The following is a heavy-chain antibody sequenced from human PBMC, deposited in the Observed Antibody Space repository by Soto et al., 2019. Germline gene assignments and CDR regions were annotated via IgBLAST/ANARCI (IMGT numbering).Heavy chain of an antibody. CDR1: GSSISSGGYY. J-gene: IGHJ4*02. Sequence: SETLSLTCTVSGSSISSGGYYWSWIRQHPGKGLEWIGYIYYSGSTYYNPSLKSRLTTSVDTSKNGFSLKLSSVTAADTAVYYCARLGFGGNPYYFDYWGQGTLVTVSS. V-gene: IGHV4-31*03. CDR3: ARLGFGGNPYYFDY. CDR2: IYYSGST. D-gene: IGHD2-15*01.